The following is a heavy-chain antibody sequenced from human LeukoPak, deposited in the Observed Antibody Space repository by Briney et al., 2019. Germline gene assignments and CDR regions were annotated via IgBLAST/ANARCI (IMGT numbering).Heavy chain of an antibody. Sequence: SETLSLTCTVSGGSISSSSYYWGWIRQPPGKGLEWIGSIYYSGSTYYNPSLKSRVTISVDTSKNQFSLKLSSVTAADTAVYYCARHEFELPGIGSSSWWVERYNWFDPWGQGTLVTVSS. CDR2: IYYSGST. D-gene: IGHD6-13*01. V-gene: IGHV4-39*01. CDR1: GGSISSSSYY. J-gene: IGHJ5*02. CDR3: ARHEFELPGIGSSSWWVERYNWFDP.